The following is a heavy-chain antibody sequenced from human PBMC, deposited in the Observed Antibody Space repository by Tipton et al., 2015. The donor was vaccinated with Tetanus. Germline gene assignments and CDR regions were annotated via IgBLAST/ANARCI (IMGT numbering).Heavy chain of an antibody. V-gene: IGHV4-61*01. D-gene: IGHD3-10*01. Sequence: TLSLTCTVSGGSVNDGRFYWTWIRQPPGKGLEWLAYISDSGLTNSNYFLKSRITISRDTSRNQFSLKLTSVTAADTAVYYCTRANHEFPKKGPFDSWGQGTLVIVS. J-gene: IGHJ4*02. CDR2: ISDSGLT. CDR1: GGSVNDGRFY. CDR3: TRANHEFPKKGPFDS.